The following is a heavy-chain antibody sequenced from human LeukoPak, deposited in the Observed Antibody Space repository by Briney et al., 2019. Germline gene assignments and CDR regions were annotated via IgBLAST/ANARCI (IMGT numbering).Heavy chain of an antibody. CDR2: IYYSGST. CDR3: AREANYYGSGSYFEGTFDY. Sequence: SETLSLTCTVSGGSISSYYWSWIRQPPGKGLEWIGYIYYSGSTYYNPSLKSRVTISVDTSKNEFSLKLTSVTAADTAVYYCAREANYYGSGSYFEGTFDYWGQGSLVTVSS. D-gene: IGHD3-10*01. CDR1: GGSISSYY. V-gene: IGHV4-59*01. J-gene: IGHJ4*02.